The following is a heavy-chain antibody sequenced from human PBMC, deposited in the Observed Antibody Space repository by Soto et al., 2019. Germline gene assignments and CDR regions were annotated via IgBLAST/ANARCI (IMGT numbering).Heavy chain of an antibody. D-gene: IGHD2-8*01. Sequence: LRLSCSVSWFTFADTAMHWVRQAPEKGLEWFSGINWKSDIGYADSVKGRFTISRDNSKNTLYLQMNSLRAEDTAVYYCARDYVVYDYYYYGMDVWGQGTTVTVSS. V-gene: IGHV3-9*01. J-gene: IGHJ6*02. CDR2: INWKSDI. CDR1: WFTFADTA. CDR3: ARDYVVYDYYYYGMDV.